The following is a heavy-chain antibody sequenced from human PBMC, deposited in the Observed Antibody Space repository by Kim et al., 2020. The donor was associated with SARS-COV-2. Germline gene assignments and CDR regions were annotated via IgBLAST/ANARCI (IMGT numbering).Heavy chain of an antibody. CDR2: INEDEDDK. CDR3: ARDSGEIVGVPGDNHHGWDL. Sequence: GGSLRLSCAASGFTFKSDWMTWVRQAPGKGLEWVASINEDEDDKYEVESVKGRFTISRDNAKNSLLLQMNGLGVEDTAVYYCARDSGEIVGVPGDNHHGWDLWGQGTTVTVFS. V-gene: IGHV3-7*05. CDR1: GFTFKSDW. D-gene: IGHD2-2*01. J-gene: IGHJ6*02.